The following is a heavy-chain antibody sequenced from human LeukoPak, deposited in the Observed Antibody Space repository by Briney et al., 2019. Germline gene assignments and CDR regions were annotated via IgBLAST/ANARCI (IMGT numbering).Heavy chain of an antibody. J-gene: IGHJ4*02. CDR1: GFTFSSYA. CDR3: ASTSEWELLSLDY. D-gene: IGHD1-26*01. CDR2: ISYDGSNK. V-gene: IGHV3-30-3*01. Sequence: GGSLRLSCAASGFTFSSYAMHWVRQAPGTGLEWVAVISYDGSNKYYADSVKGRFTISRDNSKNTLYLQMNSLRAEDTAVYYCASTSEWELLSLDYWGQGTLVTVSS.